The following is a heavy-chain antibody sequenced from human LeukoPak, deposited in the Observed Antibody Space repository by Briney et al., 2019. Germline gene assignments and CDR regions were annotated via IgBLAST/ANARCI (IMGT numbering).Heavy chain of an antibody. V-gene: IGHV3-21*01. CDR2: ISSSSSYI. D-gene: IGHD2-2*01. Sequence: PGGSLRLSCAASGFTFSSYSMNWVRQAPGKGLEWVSSISSSSSYIYYADSVKGRFTISRDNAKNSLYLQMDSLRAEDTAVYYCATPIKRYCSSTSCYDFDYRGQGTLVTVSS. CDR3: ATPIKRYCSSTSCYDFDY. CDR1: GFTFSSYS. J-gene: IGHJ4*02.